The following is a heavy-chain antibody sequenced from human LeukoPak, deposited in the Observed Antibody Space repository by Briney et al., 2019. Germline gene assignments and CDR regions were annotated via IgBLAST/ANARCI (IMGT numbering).Heavy chain of an antibody. Sequence: PSETLSLTCAVYGGSFSGYYWSWVRQPPGKGLEWIGEINHSGSTNYSPSLKSRVTISVDTSKNQFSLKLSSVTAADTAVYYCARGSGSHAFYYYYYGMDVWGQGTTVTVSS. J-gene: IGHJ6*02. V-gene: IGHV4-34*01. CDR2: INHSGST. CDR1: GGSFSGYY. D-gene: IGHD3-16*01. CDR3: ARGSGSHAFYYYYYGMDV.